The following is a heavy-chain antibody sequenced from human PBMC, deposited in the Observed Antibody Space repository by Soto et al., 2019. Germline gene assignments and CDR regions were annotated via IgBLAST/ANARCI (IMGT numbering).Heavy chain of an antibody. CDR3: VRALSRDISTSWSDP. Sequence: EVQLVESGGTLVQPGRSLRLSCAASGFTFNDCAMHWVRQTPAKGLEWVSAINWSGDIVSYATSVRGRFTISRDNAANSLYLEMNSLRAEDTAFYYCVRALSRDISTSWSDPWGQGTLVTVSS. V-gene: IGHV3-9*01. CDR1: GFTFNDCA. J-gene: IGHJ5*02. D-gene: IGHD3-9*01. CDR2: INWSGDIV.